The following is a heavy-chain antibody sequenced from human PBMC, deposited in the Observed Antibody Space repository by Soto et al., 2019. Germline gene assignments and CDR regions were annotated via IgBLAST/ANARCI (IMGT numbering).Heavy chain of an antibody. V-gene: IGHV4-34*01. Sequence: SETLSLTCGVYGASFTSNDWSWVRQPPAKGLEWIGEINHNGLTNYNPSLKSRVTISVDTSKNQFSLKLTSVTAADTAVYYCASARWDYWGQGTLVTCSS. CDR3: ASARWDY. CDR2: INHNGLT. CDR1: GASFTSND. D-gene: IGHD2-15*01. J-gene: IGHJ4*01.